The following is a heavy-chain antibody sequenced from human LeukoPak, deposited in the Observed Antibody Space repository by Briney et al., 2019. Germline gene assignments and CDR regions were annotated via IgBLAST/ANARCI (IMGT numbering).Heavy chain of an antibody. Sequence: ASVKVSCKASGYTFTSYGISWVRQAPGKGLEWMGWISAYNGNTNYAQKLQGRVTMTTDTSTSTAYMELRSLRSDDTAVYYCARTPPDYDPDKYYFDYWGQGTLVTVSS. CDR1: GYTFTSYG. CDR2: ISAYNGNT. V-gene: IGHV1-18*01. D-gene: IGHD4-17*01. J-gene: IGHJ4*02. CDR3: ARTPPDYDPDKYYFDY.